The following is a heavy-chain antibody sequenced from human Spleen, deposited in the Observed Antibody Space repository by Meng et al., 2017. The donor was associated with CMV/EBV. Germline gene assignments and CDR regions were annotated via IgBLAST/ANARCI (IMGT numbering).Heavy chain of an antibody. CDR2: LIPVLGLA. CDR1: GDTVSTYT. CDR3: ARCLYCGGDCYSGNWFDP. D-gene: IGHD2-21*01. J-gene: IGHJ5*02. V-gene: IGHV1-69*02. Sequence: SVKVSCKASGDTVSTYTISWVRQAPGQGLEWMGRLIPVLGLAHYAQKFQGRVTITADKSTGTVYMDMRSLRSEDTAVYYCARCLYCGGDCYSGNWFDPWGQGTLVTVSS.